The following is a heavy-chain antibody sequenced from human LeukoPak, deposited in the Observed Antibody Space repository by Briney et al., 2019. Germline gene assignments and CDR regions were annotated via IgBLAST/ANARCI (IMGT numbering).Heavy chain of an antibody. CDR3: ARDYYDSSGYYYGRSGDAFDI. J-gene: IGHJ3*02. V-gene: IGHV1-69*05. D-gene: IGHD3-22*01. CDR2: IIHIFGTA. Sequence: SVKVSCKASGGTFISYAISWVRQAPGQGLEWMGRIIHIFGTANYAQKFQGRVTITTDESTSTAYMELSSLRSEDTAVYYCARDYYDSSGYYYGRSGDAFDIWGQGTMVTVSS. CDR1: GGTFISYA.